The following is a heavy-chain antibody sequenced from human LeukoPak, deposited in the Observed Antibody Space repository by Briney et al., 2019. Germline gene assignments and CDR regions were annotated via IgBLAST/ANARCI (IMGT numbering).Heavy chain of an antibody. CDR3: ARGRPQLPAAHFDY. V-gene: IGHV1-69*05. Sequence: LVKVSCKASGGTFSSYAISWVRQAPGQGLEWMGGIIPIFGTANYAQKFQGRVTITTDESTSTAYMELSSLRSEDTAVYYCARGRPQLPAAHFDYWGQGTLVTVSS. CDR1: GGTFSSYA. CDR2: IIPIFGTA. J-gene: IGHJ4*02. D-gene: IGHD1-1*01.